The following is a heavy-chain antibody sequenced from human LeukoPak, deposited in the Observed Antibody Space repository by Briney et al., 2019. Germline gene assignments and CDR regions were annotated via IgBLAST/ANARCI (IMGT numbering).Heavy chain of an antibody. Sequence: PGGSLRLSCAASGFTFSSYAMSWVRQAPGKGLEWVSAISGSGGSTYYADSVKGRFTISRDNSKNTLYLQMNSLRAEGTAVYYCARYVLRYFDWSNFDYWGQGTLVTVSS. CDR3: ARYVLRYFDWSNFDY. CDR2: ISGSGGST. CDR1: GFTFSSYA. J-gene: IGHJ4*02. D-gene: IGHD3-9*01. V-gene: IGHV3-23*01.